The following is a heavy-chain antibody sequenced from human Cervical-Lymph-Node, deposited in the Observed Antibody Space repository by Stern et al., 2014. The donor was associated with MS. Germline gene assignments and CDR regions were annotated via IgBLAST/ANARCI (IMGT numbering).Heavy chain of an antibody. CDR2: VYYSGIT. J-gene: IGHJ2*01. Sequence: QVQLQESGPGLVKPSETLSLTCTVSGGSITNRDYWGWIRQSPGKGLEWIGRVYYSGITYYRPSLMSRATISIDTSRNQFFLKLTAVTATDTAVYFCARGVTAVTNYVPNWCFDLWGRGTLVTVSS. D-gene: IGHD4-11*01. CDR1: GGSITNRDY. V-gene: IGHV4-39*02. CDR3: ARGVTAVTNYVPNWCFDL.